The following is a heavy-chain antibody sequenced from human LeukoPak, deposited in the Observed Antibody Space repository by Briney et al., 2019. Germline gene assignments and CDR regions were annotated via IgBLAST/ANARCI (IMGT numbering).Heavy chain of an antibody. CDR3: ARTYYYDSSGYVNWFDP. J-gene: IGHJ5*02. Sequence: GASVKVSCKASGGTFSSYAISWVRQAPGQGLEWMGRIIPILGIANYAQKFQGRVTITADKSTSTAYMELSSLRSEDTAVYYCARTYYYDSSGYVNWFDPWGQGTLVTVSS. CDR2: IIPILGIA. CDR1: GGTFSSYA. D-gene: IGHD3-22*01. V-gene: IGHV1-69*04.